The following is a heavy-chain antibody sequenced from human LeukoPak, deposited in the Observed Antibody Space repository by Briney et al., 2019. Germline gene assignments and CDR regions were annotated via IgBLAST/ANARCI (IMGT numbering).Heavy chain of an antibody. J-gene: IGHJ6*03. CDR2: ISPSSSSI. V-gene: IGHV3-48*01. CDR3: ARESVATTYYYYYYMDV. Sequence: GGSLRLSCAASGFTFSSYSMIWVRQASGKGLEWVSYISPSSSSIDYADSVKGRFTISRDNAKNSLFLQMNSLRTEDTAVYYCARESVATTYYYYYYMDVWGKGTTVTVSS. D-gene: IGHD5-12*01. CDR1: GFTFSSYS.